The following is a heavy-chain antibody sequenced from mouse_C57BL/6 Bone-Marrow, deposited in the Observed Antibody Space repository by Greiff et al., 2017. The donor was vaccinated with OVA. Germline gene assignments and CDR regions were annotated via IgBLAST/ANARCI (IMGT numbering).Heavy chain of an antibody. V-gene: IGHV5-9-1*02. D-gene: IGHD2-10*02. CDR2: ISSGGDYI. J-gene: IGHJ2*01. Sequence: EVQLVESGEGLVKPGGSLKLSCAASGFTFRSYAMSWVRQPPEKRLEWVAYISSGGDYIYSEDTVKGRFTISRDTARNTLYLQMSSLKSEDTTMYYCTREYGDGRDYGGQGTTLTVSS. CDR1: GFTFRSYA. CDR3: TREYGDGRDY.